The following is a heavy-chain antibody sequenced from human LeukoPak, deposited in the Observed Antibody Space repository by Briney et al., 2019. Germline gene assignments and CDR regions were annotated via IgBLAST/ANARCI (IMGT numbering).Heavy chain of an antibody. D-gene: IGHD2-8*01. CDR1: GFTFSTYW. CDR3: ARDRVWTVLY. J-gene: IGHJ4*02. CDR2: INQDGSVK. V-gene: IGHV3-7*01. Sequence: GGSLRLSCGASGFTFSTYWMSWLRQAPGKGLEWVANINQDGSVKYYVDSVKGRFTISRDSAKNSLYLHMNSLRAEDTATYYCARDRVWTVLYWGQGILVTVSS.